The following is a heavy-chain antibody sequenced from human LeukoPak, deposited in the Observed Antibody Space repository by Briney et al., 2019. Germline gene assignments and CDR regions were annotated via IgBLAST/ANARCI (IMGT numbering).Heavy chain of an antibody. CDR2: IRFDGGNT. CDR1: GFTFNNYW. Sequence: GGSLRLSCAASGFTFNNYWMHWVRQAPGMGLVWVSSIRFDGGNTAYADSAKGRFTISRDNAKNTMFLQMNNLRAEDTAVYYCAKENDGFDVWGQGTLVTVSS. J-gene: IGHJ3*01. V-gene: IGHV3-74*01. CDR3: AKENDGFDV.